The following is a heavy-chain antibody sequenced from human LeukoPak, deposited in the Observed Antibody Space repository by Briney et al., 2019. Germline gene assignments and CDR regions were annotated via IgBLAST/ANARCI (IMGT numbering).Heavy chain of an antibody. D-gene: IGHD5-18*01. J-gene: IGHJ4*02. CDR1: GGTFSSYA. CDR3: ARDGFGGTAMVAYDY. V-gene: IGHV1-69*13. Sequence: TSVKVSCKASGGTFSSYAISWVRQAPGQGLEWMGGIIPIFGTANYAQKFQGRVTITADESTSTAYMELSGLRSEDTAVYYCARDGFGGTAMVAYDYWGQGTLVTVSS. CDR2: IIPIFGTA.